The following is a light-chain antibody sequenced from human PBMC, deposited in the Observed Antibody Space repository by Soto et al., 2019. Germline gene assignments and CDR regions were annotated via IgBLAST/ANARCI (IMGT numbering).Light chain of an antibody. CDR2: DAS. Sequence: IQMTQSPSSLSASVGDRVTITCQASQDISKNLNWYQQKPGKDPKLLIYDASSLQTGVPSRFIGSGSATHFTFSISGLQPEDIATYYCQQYDNRLPITFGQGTGLEIK. CDR1: QDISKN. J-gene: IGKJ5*01. V-gene: IGKV1-33*01. CDR3: QQYDNRLPIT.